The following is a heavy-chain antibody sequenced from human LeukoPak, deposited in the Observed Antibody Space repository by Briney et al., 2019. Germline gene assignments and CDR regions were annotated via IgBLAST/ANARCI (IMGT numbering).Heavy chain of an antibody. CDR1: GYTLTELS. D-gene: IGHD1-1*01. V-gene: IGHV1-24*01. Sequence: GASVKVSCKVSGYTLTELSMHWVRQAPGKGLEWMGGFDPEDGETIYAQKFQGRVSMTTDTSTSTAYMELRSLSSDDTAVYYCARDLKGAITWTGLSAGMDVWGQGTTVTVSS. CDR3: ARDLKGAITWTGLSAGMDV. CDR2: FDPEDGET. J-gene: IGHJ6*02.